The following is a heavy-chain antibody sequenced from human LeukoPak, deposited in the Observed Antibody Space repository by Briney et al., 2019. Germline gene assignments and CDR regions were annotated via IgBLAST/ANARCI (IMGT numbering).Heavy chain of an antibody. CDR3: AKLGGSYYYFDY. D-gene: IGHD1-26*01. V-gene: IGHV3-9*01. J-gene: IGHJ4*02. Sequence: PGRSLRLSCAASGFTFDDYAMHWVRQAPGKGLEWVSGISWNSGSIGYADSVKGRFTISRDNAKNSLYLQMNSLRAEDTALYYCAKLGGSYYYFDYWGQGTLVTVSS. CDR2: ISWNSGSI. CDR1: GFTFDDYA.